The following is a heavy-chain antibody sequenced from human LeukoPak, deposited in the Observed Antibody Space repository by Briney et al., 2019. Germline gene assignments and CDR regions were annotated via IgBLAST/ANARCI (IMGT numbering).Heavy chain of an antibody. Sequence: PGGSLRLSCAASGFTVSGNYMGWVRQAPGKGLEWVSVIYSDGSTYYTDSVKGRFTISRDSSKNTLFLHMNSLRAEDTALYYCAKSPTVDAAFDIWGQGTMVTASS. CDR3: AKSPTVDAAFDI. CDR1: GFTVSGNY. J-gene: IGHJ3*02. V-gene: IGHV3-53*01. CDR2: IYSDGST. D-gene: IGHD4-23*01.